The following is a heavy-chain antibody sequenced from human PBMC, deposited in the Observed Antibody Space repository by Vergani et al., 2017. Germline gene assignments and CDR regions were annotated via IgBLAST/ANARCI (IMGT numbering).Heavy chain of an antibody. J-gene: IGHJ4*02. D-gene: IGHD3-10*01. Sequence: QVQLVQSGAEVKKPGASVKVSCKASGYTFNGYYMHWVRQAPGQGLEWMGWINPNSGGTNYAQKFQGRVTMPRDTSISTAYMELSRLRSDATAMYYCAGDVAVITFVRGVNFDYWGQGTLVTVSS. CDR1: GYTFNGYY. CDR2: INPNSGGT. CDR3: AGDVAVITFVRGVNFDY. V-gene: IGHV1-2*02.